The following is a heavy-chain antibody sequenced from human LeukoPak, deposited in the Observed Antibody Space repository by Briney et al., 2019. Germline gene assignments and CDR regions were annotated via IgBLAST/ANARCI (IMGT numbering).Heavy chain of an antibody. CDR3: ASRGRLSWQLGFH. D-gene: IGHD4-23*01. Sequence: SETLSLTCTVSGGSISRSSYYWGWIRQPPGKGLEGIGSLYYNGSNYYNPSLKSPVTISVETPKEQFSLKLSSVTAPDTVVDYCASRGRLSWQLGFHWGQGTLVTVSS. CDR1: GGSISRSSYY. J-gene: IGHJ4*02. V-gene: IGHV4-39*01. CDR2: LYYNGSN.